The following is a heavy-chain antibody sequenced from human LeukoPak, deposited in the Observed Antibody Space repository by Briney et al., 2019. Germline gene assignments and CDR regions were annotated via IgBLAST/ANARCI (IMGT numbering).Heavy chain of an antibody. CDR1: GLTFSSYP. CDR3: AREGSSGYYPY. Sequence: PGRSLRLSCAASGLTFSSYPMRWVRQAPGKGLEWVAVISYDGSEKHYADPVKDRFTISRDNSKNTLYLQMNSLRAEDTAVYYCAREGSSGYYPYWGQGILVTVSS. J-gene: IGHJ4*02. V-gene: IGHV3-30-3*01. CDR2: ISYDGSEK. D-gene: IGHD3-22*01.